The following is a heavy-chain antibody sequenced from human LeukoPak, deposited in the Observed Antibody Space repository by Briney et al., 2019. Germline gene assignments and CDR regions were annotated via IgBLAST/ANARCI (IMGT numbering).Heavy chain of an antibody. CDR2: INHSGST. Sequence: SETLSLTCAVYGGSFSGYYWSWIRQPPGKGLEWIGEINHSGSTNYNPSLKGRVTISVDTSKNQFSLRLNSVSAADTAMYYCVKSGGYGLIDYWGQGTLVTVSS. J-gene: IGHJ4*02. CDR3: VKSGGYGLIDY. CDR1: GGSFSGYY. D-gene: IGHD1-26*01. V-gene: IGHV4-34*01.